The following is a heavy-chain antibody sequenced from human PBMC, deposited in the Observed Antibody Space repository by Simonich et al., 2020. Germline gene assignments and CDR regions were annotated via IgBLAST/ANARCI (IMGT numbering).Heavy chain of an antibody. CDR2: VETEDGEK. V-gene: IGHV1-69-2*01. CDR1: GYTFTDYY. CDR3: ATDTYSSSWYGGGVY. D-gene: IGHD6-13*01. J-gene: IGHJ4*02. Sequence: EVQLVQSGAEVKKPGATVKISCKVSGYTFTDYYMHWVQQAPGKGLEWMGLVETEDGEKKNAEKFQGKVTITADTSTDTAYMELSSLRSEDTAVYYCATDTYSSSWYGGGVYWGQGTLVTVSS.